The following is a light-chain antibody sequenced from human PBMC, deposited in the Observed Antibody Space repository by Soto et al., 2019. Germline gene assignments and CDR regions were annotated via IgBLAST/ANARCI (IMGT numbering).Light chain of an antibody. Sequence: QPVLNHVASVKGAAVGCISISCTGTSSVADGYDYVSWYQQRPGQAPQLIIYDVSNRPSGVSDRFSGSKSGNTASLTISGLQAVDEAEYYYISYTSRPPCCAFGPGTKVTVL. CDR1: SSVADGYDY. V-gene: IGLV2-14*03. J-gene: IGLJ1*01. CDR3: ISYTSRPPCCA. CDR2: DVS.